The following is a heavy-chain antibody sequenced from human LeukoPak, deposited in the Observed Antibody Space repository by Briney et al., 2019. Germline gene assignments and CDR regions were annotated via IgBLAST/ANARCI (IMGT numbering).Heavy chain of an antibody. CDR3: ARRNWNYWYFDL. Sequence: KPSETLSLTCTASGGSISSFYWSWIRQPAGKGLEWIGRIYSSGSINYNPSLNSRVTMSVDTSKNQFFLKLSSVTAADTAVYYCARRNWNYWYFDLWGRGTLVTVSS. CDR1: GGSISSFY. D-gene: IGHD1-20*01. CDR2: IYSSGSI. V-gene: IGHV4-4*07. J-gene: IGHJ2*01.